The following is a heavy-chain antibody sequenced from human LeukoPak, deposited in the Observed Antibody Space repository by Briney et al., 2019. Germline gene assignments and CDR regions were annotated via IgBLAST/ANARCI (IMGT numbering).Heavy chain of an antibody. CDR3: AYPEGSLI. CDR2: IIPIFGTA. J-gene: IGHJ3*02. CDR1: GYTFTSYD. D-gene: IGHD1-14*01. Sequence: SVKVSCKASGYTFTSYDISWVRQAPGQGLEWMGGIIPIFGTANYAQKFQGRVTITADESTSTAYMELSSLRSEDTAVYYCAYPEGSLIWGQGTMVTVSS. V-gene: IGHV1-69*13.